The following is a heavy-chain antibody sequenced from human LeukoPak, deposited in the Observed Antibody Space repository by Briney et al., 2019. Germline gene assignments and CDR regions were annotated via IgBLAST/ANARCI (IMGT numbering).Heavy chain of an antibody. Sequence: PGGSLRLSCEASGFTFRSYAMTWVRQAPGRGLEWVSSIGGNGDGTYYADSVKGRFSISRDNSGNTLFLQMNSLSAEDTALYYCAKESGNSGTWPQNYFDYWGQGSLVTVSS. D-gene: IGHD6-13*01. V-gene: IGHV3-23*01. J-gene: IGHJ4*02. CDR2: IGGNGDGT. CDR3: AKESGNSGTWPQNYFDY. CDR1: GFTFRSYA.